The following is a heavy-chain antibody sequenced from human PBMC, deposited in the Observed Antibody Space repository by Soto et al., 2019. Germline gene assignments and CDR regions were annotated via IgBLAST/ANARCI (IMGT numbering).Heavy chain of an antibody. CDR1: GGTFNTYT. J-gene: IGHJ4*02. D-gene: IGHD2-15*01. CDR2: ILPIMGSV. V-gene: IGHV1-69*08. Sequence: LVKVSCKASGGTFNTYTFSWVRQAPGQGLEWMGSILPIMGSVNYAHDFRGRLSITADPSTTTAYMELTSLTSHDTAIYYCARIPRYSYPTSDPLDNWGQGTLVTVSS. CDR3: ARIPRYSYPTSDPLDN.